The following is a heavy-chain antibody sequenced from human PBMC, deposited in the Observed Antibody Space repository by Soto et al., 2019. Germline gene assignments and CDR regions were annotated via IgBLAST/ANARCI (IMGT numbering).Heavy chain of an antibody. V-gene: IGHV1-3*01. D-gene: IGHD1-26*01. J-gene: IGHJ5*02. CDR1: GYTFTSYG. CDR3: ARDCRIVATPLMGSEGFDP. Sequence: ASVKVSCKASGYTFTSYGISWVRQAPGQRLEWMGWINAGNGNTKYSQKFQGRVTITRDTSASTAYMELNGLRAEDTAVYYCARDCRIVATPLMGSEGFDPWGQGTLVTVSS. CDR2: INAGNGNT.